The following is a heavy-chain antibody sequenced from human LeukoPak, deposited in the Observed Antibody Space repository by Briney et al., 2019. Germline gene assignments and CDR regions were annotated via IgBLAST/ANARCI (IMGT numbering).Heavy chain of an antibody. V-gene: IGHV1-46*01. CDR2: INPSGGST. CDR3: ARDLNGVTIFGVVTAFDY. J-gene: IGHJ4*02. D-gene: IGHD3-3*01. CDR1: GYTFTSYA. Sequence: GASVKVSCKASGYTFTSYAMHWVRQAPGQGLEWMGIINPSGGSTSYAQKFQGRVTMTRDTSTSTVYMELSSLRSEDTAVYYCARDLNGVTIFGVVTAFDYWGQGTLVTVSS.